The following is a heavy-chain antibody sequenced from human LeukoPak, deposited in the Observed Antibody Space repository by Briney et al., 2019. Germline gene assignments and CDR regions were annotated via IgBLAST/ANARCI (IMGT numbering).Heavy chain of an antibody. CDR3: ARDSHESMITFGGVIAT. D-gene: IGHD3-16*02. J-gene: IGHJ4*02. CDR1: GYVFSAYY. CDR2: INPNSGDT. V-gene: IGHV1-2*06. Sequence: ASVKVSCKTSGYVFSAYYINWVRQAPGQGLEWMGRINPNSGDTNFAQKFQGRVTMTRDKSISTAYMGLTRLSSEDTAVYYCARDSHESMITFGGVIATWGQGTLVTVSS.